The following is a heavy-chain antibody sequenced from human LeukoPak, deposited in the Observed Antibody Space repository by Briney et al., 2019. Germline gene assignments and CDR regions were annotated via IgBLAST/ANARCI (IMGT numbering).Heavy chain of an antibody. CDR3: AKDFIRGSPSRADY. CDR2: LSGSGGST. CDR1: GFTFSSYA. V-gene: IGHV3-23*01. J-gene: IGHJ4*02. Sequence: PGGSLRLSCSASGFTFSSYAMNYVRQAPGKGLECFSALSGSGGSTYYADSVKRRFTISRDNSKKTLYLQMNSLRDEDTAVYYCAKDFIRGSPSRADYWGQGTLVTVSS.